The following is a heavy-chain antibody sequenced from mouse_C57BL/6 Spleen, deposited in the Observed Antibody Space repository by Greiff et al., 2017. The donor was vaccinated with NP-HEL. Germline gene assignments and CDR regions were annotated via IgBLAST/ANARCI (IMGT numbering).Heavy chain of an antibody. D-gene: IGHD2-4*01. V-gene: IGHV5-4*01. CDR1: GFTFSSYA. CDR3: AREIYYDYDAHFDV. CDR2: ISDGGSYT. J-gene: IGHJ1*03. Sequence: EVMLVESGGGLVKPGGSLKLSCAASGFTFSSYAMSWVRQTPEKRLEWVATISDGGSYTYYPDNVKGRFTISRDNAKHTLYLQMRHLKSEDTAMYYCAREIYYDYDAHFDVWGTGTTVTVSS.